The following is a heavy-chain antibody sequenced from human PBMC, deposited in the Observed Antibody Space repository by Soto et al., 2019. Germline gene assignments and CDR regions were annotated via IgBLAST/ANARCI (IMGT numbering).Heavy chain of an antibody. V-gene: IGHV1-18*01. CDR1: GYTFTSYA. CDR2: LSAYNGNT. J-gene: IGHJ5*02. CDR3: ATVVGAVPS. D-gene: IGHD1-26*01. Sequence: QIHLVQSGAEVKEPGASVKVSCKASGYTFTSYAISWVRQAPGQGLEWMGWLSAYNGNTDYAQIFQGRVTVTTDTSTDTAYMELRSLRPDDTAVYYCATVVGAVPSWGQGTLVTVSS.